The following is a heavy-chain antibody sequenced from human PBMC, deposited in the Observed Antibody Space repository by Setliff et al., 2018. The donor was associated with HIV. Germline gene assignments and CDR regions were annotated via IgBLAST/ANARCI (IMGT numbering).Heavy chain of an antibody. CDR2: MSGSTGDT. Sequence: GGSLRLSCAASGFTFNSYAMSWVRQAPGKGLEWVATMSGSTGDTYYADSVKGRFTISRDNAKNSLYLQMNSLRAEDTALYYCMSEYKSGCWGQGTLVTVSS. D-gene: IGHD6-19*01. CDR1: GFTFNSYA. V-gene: IGHV3-21*01. J-gene: IGHJ4*02. CDR3: MSEYKSGC.